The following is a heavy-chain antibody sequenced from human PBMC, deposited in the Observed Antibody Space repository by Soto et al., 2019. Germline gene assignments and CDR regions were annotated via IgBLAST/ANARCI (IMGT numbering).Heavy chain of an antibody. Sequence: PGGSLRLSCAASGFTFSNAWMSWVRQAPGKGLEWVGRIKSKTDGGTTDYAAPVKGRFTISRDDSKNTLYLQMNSLKTEDTAVYYCTTDPPMYLYGMDVWGQGTTVTVSS. CDR2: IKSKTDGGTT. D-gene: IGHD2-8*01. V-gene: IGHV3-15*01. CDR1: GFTFSNAW. J-gene: IGHJ6*02. CDR3: TTDPPMYLYGMDV.